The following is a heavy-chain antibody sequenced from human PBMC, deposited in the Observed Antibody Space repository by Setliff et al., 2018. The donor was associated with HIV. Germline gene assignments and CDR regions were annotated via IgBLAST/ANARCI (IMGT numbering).Heavy chain of an antibody. D-gene: IGHD4-17*01. CDR3: ARDDYANTDLDF. Sequence: GASVKVSCKASGYTFTYYGINWVRQAPGQGLEWMGWINTNNGNPMYAQGFTGRFVFSSDTSVRTAYLQIVGLKTEDTAVYFCARDDYANTDLDFWGPGTLVTVSS. CDR1: GYTFTYYG. J-gene: IGHJ4*02. CDR2: INTNNGNP. V-gene: IGHV7-4-1*01.